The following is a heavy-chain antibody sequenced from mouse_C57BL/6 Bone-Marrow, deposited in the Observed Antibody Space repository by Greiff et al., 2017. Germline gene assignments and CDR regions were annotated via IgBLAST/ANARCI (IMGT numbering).Heavy chain of an antibody. CDR2: IRLKSDNYAT. J-gene: IGHJ1*03. CDR1: GFTFSNSW. Sequence: EVQLVDSGGGLVQPGGSMKLSCVASGFTFSNSWMNWVRQSPETGLEWVAQIRLKSDNYATHYAESVKGRFTISRDDSKSSVYLRMNNLRAEDTGIYYCTRYYGSSCYWYFDVWGTGTTVTVSS. D-gene: IGHD1-1*01. V-gene: IGHV6-3*01. CDR3: TRYYGSSCYWYFDV.